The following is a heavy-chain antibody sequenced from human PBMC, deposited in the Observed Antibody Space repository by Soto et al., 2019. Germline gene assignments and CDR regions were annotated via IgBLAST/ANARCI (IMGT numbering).Heavy chain of an antibody. CDR3: ATSIRLYNWNYEAFDI. D-gene: IGHD1-7*01. V-gene: IGHV1-24*01. J-gene: IGHJ3*02. CDR1: GYTLTELS. CDR2: FDPEDGET. Sequence: ASVKVSCKVSGYTLTELSMHWVRQAPGKGLEWMGGFDPEDGETIYAQKFQGRVTMTEDTSTDTAYMELSSLRSEDTAVYYCATSIRLYNWNYEAFDIWGEGTMVTVSS.